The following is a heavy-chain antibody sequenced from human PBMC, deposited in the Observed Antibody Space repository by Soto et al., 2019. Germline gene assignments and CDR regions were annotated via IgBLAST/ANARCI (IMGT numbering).Heavy chain of an antibody. CDR1: GGTFSSYA. CDR3: ARGRYDILTGYYSSFDY. CDR2: IIPIFGTA. D-gene: IGHD3-9*01. V-gene: IGHV1-69*06. Sequence: QVQLVQSGAEVKKPGSSVKVSCKASGGTFSSYAISWVRQAPGQGLEWMGGIIPIFGTANYAQKFQGRVTITADKSTSTAYMDLSSLRSEDTDVYYCARGRYDILTGYYSSFDYWGQGTLVTVSS. J-gene: IGHJ4*02.